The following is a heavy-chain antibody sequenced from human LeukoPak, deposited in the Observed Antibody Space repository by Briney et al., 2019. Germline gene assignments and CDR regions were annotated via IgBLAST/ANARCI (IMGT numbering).Heavy chain of an antibody. Sequence: ASVKVSCKASGYTFINYGISWVRQAPGQGLEWMGWISGYNGNTYYAQKVQGRVTMTTDTSTSTAYMDLRSLRSDDTALYYCTRGGASSGYDYWGQGTLVTVSS. CDR3: TRGGASSGYDY. D-gene: IGHD6-19*01. CDR2: ISGYNGNT. CDR1: GYTFINYG. V-gene: IGHV1-18*01. J-gene: IGHJ4*02.